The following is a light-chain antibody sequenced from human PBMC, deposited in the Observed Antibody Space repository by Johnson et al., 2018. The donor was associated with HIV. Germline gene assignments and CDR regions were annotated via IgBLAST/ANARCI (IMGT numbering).Light chain of an antibody. CDR3: GTWDSSLRL. CDR2: DNN. Sequence: QSVLTQLPSVSAAPGQKVTISCSGSSSNIGNNYVSWYQQLPGTAPKLLIYDNNKRPSGIPDRFSGSKSGTSATLGITGLQTGDEADYYCGTWDSSLRLFGTGTRVTVL. J-gene: IGLJ1*01. CDR1: SSNIGNNY. V-gene: IGLV1-51*01.